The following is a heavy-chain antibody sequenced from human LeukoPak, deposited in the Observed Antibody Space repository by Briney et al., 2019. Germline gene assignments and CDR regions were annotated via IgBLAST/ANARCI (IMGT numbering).Heavy chain of an antibody. CDR2: ISAYNGNT. D-gene: IGHD3-22*01. CDR3: ARYHSISGHYYFDY. Sequence: ASVKVSCKASGYTFTSYAMHWVRQAPGQRLEWMGWISAYNGNTNYAQKLQGRVTLTTDTSTSTAYMELWSLRSDDTAVYYCARYHSISGHYYFDYWGQGTLVTVSS. CDR1: GYTFTSYA. J-gene: IGHJ4*02. V-gene: IGHV1-18*01.